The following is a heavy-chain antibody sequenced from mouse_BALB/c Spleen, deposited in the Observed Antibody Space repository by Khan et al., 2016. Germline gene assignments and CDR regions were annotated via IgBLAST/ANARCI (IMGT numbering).Heavy chain of an antibody. CDR2: IDPANGNT. D-gene: IGHD1-1*01. Sequence: VQLKQSGAELVKPGASVKLSCTASGFNIKDTYMHWVKQRPEQGLEWIGRIDPANGNTKYDPKFQGKATITADTSSNTAYLQLSSLTSEDTAVYYCAIFITFDYWGQGTTLTVSS. CDR1: GFNIKDTY. CDR3: AIFITFDY. J-gene: IGHJ2*01. V-gene: IGHV14-3*02.